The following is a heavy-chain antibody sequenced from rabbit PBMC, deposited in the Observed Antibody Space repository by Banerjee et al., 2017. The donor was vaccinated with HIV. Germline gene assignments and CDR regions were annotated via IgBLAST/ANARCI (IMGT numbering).Heavy chain of an antibody. V-gene: IGHV1S45*01. J-gene: IGHJ4*01. CDR3: ARAGGFENYFNL. CDR2: IDAGSSGNT. D-gene: IGHD1-1*01. CDR1: GFSFSSSYW. Sequence: QEQLEESGGDLVKPEGSLTLTCTASGFSFSSSYWICWVRQAPGKGLEWIACIDAGSSGNTYCASWAKGRFTISKTSSTTVTLQMTSLTAADTATYFCARAGGFENYFNLWGQGTLVTVS.